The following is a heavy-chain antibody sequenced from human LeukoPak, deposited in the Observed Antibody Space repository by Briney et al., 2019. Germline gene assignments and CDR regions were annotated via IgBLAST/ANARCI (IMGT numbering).Heavy chain of an antibody. J-gene: IGHJ4*02. CDR1: GFTFSSYS. V-gene: IGHV3-21*01. CDR2: ISSSSSYI. Sequence: MTGGSLRLSCAASGFTFSSYSMNWVRQAPGKGLEWVSSISSSSSYIYYADSVKGRFTISRDNAKNSLYLQMNSLRAEDTAVYYCASHTTYSRQFDYWGQGTLVTVSS. D-gene: IGHD6-13*01. CDR3: ASHTTYSRQFDY.